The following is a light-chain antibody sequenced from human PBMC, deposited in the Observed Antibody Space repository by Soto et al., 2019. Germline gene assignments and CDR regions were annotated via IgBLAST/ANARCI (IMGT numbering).Light chain of an antibody. V-gene: IGKV3-15*01. CDR2: GTS. J-gene: IGKJ1*01. CDR3: QQYNNWPRT. Sequence: EIAMTQSPATLSVSPGERVTLSCRASQSVSSNLAWYQQKPGQAPRLLVYGTSTRATGTPTRFSGSGTGTEFTLTISSLQSEDFAVYYCQQYNNWPRTFGQGTNVEIK. CDR1: QSVSSN.